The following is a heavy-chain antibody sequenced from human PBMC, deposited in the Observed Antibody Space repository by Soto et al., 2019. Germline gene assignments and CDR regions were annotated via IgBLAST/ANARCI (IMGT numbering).Heavy chain of an antibody. CDR1: GFTFSDHY. Sequence: PGGSLRLSCAISGFTFSDHYMDWVRQAPGKGLEWVGRSTSKARNYATEYAASLRGRFIISRDASENSLFLQMNSLESEDTAVYYCARGFNSFDMWGRGTMVTVSS. J-gene: IGHJ3*02. V-gene: IGHV3-72*01. CDR2: STSKARNYAT. CDR3: ARGFNSFDM. D-gene: IGHD1-20*01.